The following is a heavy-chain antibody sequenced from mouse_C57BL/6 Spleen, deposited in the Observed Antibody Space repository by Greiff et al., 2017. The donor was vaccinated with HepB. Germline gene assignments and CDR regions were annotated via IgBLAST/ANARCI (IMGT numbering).Heavy chain of an antibody. D-gene: IGHD1-3*01. Sequence: QVQLQQPGAELVMPGASVKLSCKASGYTFTSYWMHWVKQRPGQGLEWIGEIDPSDSYTNYNQKFKGKSTLTVDKSSSTAYMQLSSLTYEDSAVYYCARRKVIPGYFDVWGTGTTVTVSS. CDR3: ARRKVIPGYFDV. CDR1: GYTFTSYW. CDR2: IDPSDSYT. J-gene: IGHJ1*03. V-gene: IGHV1-69*01.